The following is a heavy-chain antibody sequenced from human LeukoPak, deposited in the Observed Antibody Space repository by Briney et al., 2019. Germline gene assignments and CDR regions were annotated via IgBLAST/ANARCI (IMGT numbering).Heavy chain of an antibody. V-gene: IGHV3-21*01. CDR3: ASLAGDYYDSSGYEYYFDY. J-gene: IGHJ4*02. Sequence: PGGSLRLSCDASGFSLSRFSMNWVRLAPGKGLEWVSSISSSSDFIYDADSVKGRFIISRDNAKNSLYLQMNSLRAEDTAVYYCASLAGDYYDSSGYEYYFDYWGQGTLVTVSS. D-gene: IGHD3-22*01. CDR1: GFSLSRFS. CDR2: ISSSSDFI.